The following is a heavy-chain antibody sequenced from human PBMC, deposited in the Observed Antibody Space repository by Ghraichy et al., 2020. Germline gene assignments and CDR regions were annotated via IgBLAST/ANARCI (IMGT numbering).Heavy chain of an antibody. Sequence: GESLNISCAASGFSFSDNYMGWIRQAPGKGLEWVSYIRSASTAMYYADSVKGRFTISRDDARNSLYLQMNSLRAEDTAVYYCARRSWGYHDYWGRGTLVTVSS. CDR2: IRSASTAM. J-gene: IGHJ4*02. D-gene: IGHD3-16*02. CDR3: ARRSWGYHDY. CDR1: GFSFSDNY. V-gene: IGHV3-11*01.